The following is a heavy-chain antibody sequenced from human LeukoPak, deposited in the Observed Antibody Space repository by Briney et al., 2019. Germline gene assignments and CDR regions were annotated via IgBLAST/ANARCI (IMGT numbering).Heavy chain of an antibody. CDR2: IIPIFGTA. D-gene: IGHD2-21*02. J-gene: IGHJ4*02. CDR3: ARDLLFTYCGGDCYFDY. Sequence: GASVKVSCKASGGTFSSYAISWVRQAPGQGLEWMGGIIPIFGTANYAQKFQGRVTITTGESTSTAYMELSSLRSEDTAVYYCARDLLFTYCGGDCYFDYWGQGTLVTVSS. V-gene: IGHV1-69*05. CDR1: GGTFSSYA.